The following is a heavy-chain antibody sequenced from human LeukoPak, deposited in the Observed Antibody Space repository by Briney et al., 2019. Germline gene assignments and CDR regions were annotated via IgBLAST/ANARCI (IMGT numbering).Heavy chain of an antibody. CDR3: ARFPAGGSGNPFAY. CDR2: IYYSGST. Sequence: SETLSLTCTVSGGSISSGGYYWSWIRQHPGKGLEWIGYIYYSGSTYYNPSLKSRVTISVDTSKNQFSLKLSSVTAADTAVYYCARFPAGGSGNPFAYWGQGTLVTVSS. CDR1: GGSISSGGYY. V-gene: IGHV4-31*03. J-gene: IGHJ4*02. D-gene: IGHD3-10*01.